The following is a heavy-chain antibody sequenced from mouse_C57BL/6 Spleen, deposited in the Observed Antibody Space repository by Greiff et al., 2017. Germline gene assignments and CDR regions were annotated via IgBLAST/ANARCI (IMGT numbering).Heavy chain of an antibody. CDR2: FYPGSGST. J-gene: IGHJ4*01. CDR1: GYTFPEYS. Sequence: QVQLQQSGAELVKPGASVKMSCQASGYTFPEYSIHWVTQRSGQGLEWIGWFYPGSGSTKYNEKFKDNATLTADKASSTVYMELSRVTSEDSAVYFCARHGDPRAMDDWGQGTSVTVSS. CDR3: ARHGDPRAMDD. D-gene: IGHD2-10*02. V-gene: IGHV1-62-2*01.